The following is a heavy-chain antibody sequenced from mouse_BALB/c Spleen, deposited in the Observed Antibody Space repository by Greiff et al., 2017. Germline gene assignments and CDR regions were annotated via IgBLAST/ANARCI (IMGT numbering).Heavy chain of an antibody. D-gene: IGHD2-14*01. CDR2: IYPSDSYT. Sequence: VQLQQPGAELVRPGASVKLSCKASGYTFTSYWINWVKQRPGQGLEWIGNIYPSDSYTNYNQKFKDKATLTVDKSSSTAYMQLSSPTSEDSAVYYCTSWGAYYRYDSYYYAMDYWGQGTSVTVSS. J-gene: IGHJ4*01. CDR3: TSWGAYYRYDSYYYAMDY. V-gene: IGHV1-69*02. CDR1: GYTFTSYW.